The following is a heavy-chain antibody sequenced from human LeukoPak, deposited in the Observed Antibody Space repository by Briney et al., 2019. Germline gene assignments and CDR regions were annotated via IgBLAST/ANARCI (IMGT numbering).Heavy chain of an antibody. J-gene: IGHJ4*02. CDR1: GFTFGDYA. V-gene: IGHV3-49*03. CDR3: TRVRGSSWYMGYYFDY. D-gene: IGHD6-13*01. Sequence: GGSLTLSCTASGFTFGDYAMSWFREARGKGLEWVGFIRSKAYGGTTEYAASVKGRFTISRDDSKSIAYLQMNSLKTEDTAVYYCTRVRGSSWYMGYYFDYWGQGTLVTVSS. CDR2: IRSKAYGGTT.